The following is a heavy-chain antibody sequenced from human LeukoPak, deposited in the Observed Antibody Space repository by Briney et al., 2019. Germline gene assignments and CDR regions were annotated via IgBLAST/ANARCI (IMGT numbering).Heavy chain of an antibody. CDR3: ARDWEEWELFAGNGWFDP. Sequence: GASVKVSCKASGYTFTSYGISWVRQAPGQGLEWMGWISAYNGNTNYAQKLQGRVTMTTDTSTSTAYMELRSLRSDDTAVYYCARDWEEWELFAGNGWFDPWGQGTLVTVSS. V-gene: IGHV1-18*01. D-gene: IGHD1-26*01. CDR1: GYTFTSYG. J-gene: IGHJ5*02. CDR2: ISAYNGNT.